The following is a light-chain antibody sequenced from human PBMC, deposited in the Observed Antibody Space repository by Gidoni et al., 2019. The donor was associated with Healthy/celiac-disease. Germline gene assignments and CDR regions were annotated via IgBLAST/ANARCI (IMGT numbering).Light chain of an antibody. Sequence: EIVMTQSPATLSVSPGERATLSCRASQSVSSNLAWYQQKPGQAPRLLIYSASTRATGIPARFSGSGSGTEFILTISSLQSEDFAVYYCQQYNNWPYTFGQGTRLEIK. CDR2: SAS. CDR3: QQYNNWPYT. V-gene: IGKV3-15*01. J-gene: IGKJ2*01. CDR1: QSVSSN.